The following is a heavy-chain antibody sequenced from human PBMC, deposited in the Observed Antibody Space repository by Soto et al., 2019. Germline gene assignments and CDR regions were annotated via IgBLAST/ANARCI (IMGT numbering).Heavy chain of an antibody. J-gene: IGHJ5*02. D-gene: IGHD4-17*01. Sequence: PGESLKISCKGSGYSFTSYWISWVRQMPGKGLEWMGRIDPSDSYTNYSPSFQGHVTISADKSISTAYLQWSSLKASDTAMYYCASTDQNWFDPWGQGTLVTVSS. V-gene: IGHV5-10-1*01. CDR2: IDPSDSYT. CDR1: GYSFTSYW. CDR3: ASTDQNWFDP.